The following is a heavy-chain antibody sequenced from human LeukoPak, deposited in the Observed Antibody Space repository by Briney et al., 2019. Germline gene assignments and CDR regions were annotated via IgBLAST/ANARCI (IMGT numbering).Heavy chain of an antibody. CDR3: ARDPGYSSSSDFLPRYGMDV. V-gene: IGHV3-48*02. CDR2: ISSSSSSTI. Sequence: GGSLRLSCAASGFTFSSYSMNWVRQAPGKGLEWVSYISSSSSSTIYYADSVKGRFTISRDNAKNSLYLQMNSLRDEDTAVYYCARDPGYSSSSDFLPRYGMDVWGQGTTVTVSS. D-gene: IGHD6-6*01. J-gene: IGHJ6*02. CDR1: GFTFSSYS.